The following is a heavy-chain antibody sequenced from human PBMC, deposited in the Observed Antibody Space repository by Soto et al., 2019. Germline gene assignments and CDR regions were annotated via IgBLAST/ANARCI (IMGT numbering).Heavy chain of an antibody. CDR2: IYYSGST. CDR1: GASISSSSYY. J-gene: IGHJ6*02. D-gene: IGHD4-17*01. Sequence: SETLSLTCTVSGASISSSSYYWGWIRQPPGKGLEWIGSIYYSGSTYYNPSLKSRVTISVDTSKNQFSLKLSSVTAADTAVYYRARHLATTTSPDYYYYGMDVWGQGTTVT. V-gene: IGHV4-39*01. CDR3: ARHLATTTSPDYYYYGMDV.